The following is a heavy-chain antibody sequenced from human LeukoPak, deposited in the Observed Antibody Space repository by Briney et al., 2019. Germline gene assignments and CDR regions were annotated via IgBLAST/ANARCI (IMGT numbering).Heavy chain of an antibody. J-gene: IGHJ4*02. Sequence: SETLSLTFAVYGGSFSGYYWSWIPQPPGKGREWMGEINHSGSTNYNQSLKGRVTISVDTSKNQFSLKLSSVTAADTAVYYCARGRGRHSSSWYYFDYWGQGTLVTVSS. V-gene: IGHV4-34*01. CDR3: ARGRGRHSSSWYYFDY. CDR1: GGSFSGYY. CDR2: INHSGST. D-gene: IGHD6-13*01.